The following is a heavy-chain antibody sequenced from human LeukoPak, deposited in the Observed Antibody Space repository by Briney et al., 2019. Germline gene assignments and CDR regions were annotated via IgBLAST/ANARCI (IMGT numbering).Heavy chain of an antibody. J-gene: IGHJ4*02. Sequence: ASVKVSCKASGYTFTGYYMHWVQQAPGQGLEWMGWINPNSGGTNYAQKFQGRVTMTRDTSISTAYMELSRLRSDDTAVYYCARGPDTYSSGWSYYFDYWGQGTLVTVSS. CDR2: INPNSGGT. CDR1: GYTFTGYY. V-gene: IGHV1-2*02. D-gene: IGHD6-19*01. CDR3: ARGPDTYSSGWSYYFDY.